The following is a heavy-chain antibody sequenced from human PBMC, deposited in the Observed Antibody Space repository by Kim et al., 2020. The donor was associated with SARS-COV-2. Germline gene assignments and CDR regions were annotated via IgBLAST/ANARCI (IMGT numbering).Heavy chain of an antibody. D-gene: IGHD6-6*01. CDR2: GST. Sequence: GSTNYNPSLKSRVTISVDTAKNQFSLKLSSVTAADTAVYYCARDRRYFDYWGQGTLVTVSS. V-gene: IGHV4-59*01. J-gene: IGHJ4*02. CDR3: ARDRRYFDY.